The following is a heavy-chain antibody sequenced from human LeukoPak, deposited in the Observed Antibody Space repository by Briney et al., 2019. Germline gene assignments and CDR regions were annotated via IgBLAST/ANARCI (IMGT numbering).Heavy chain of an antibody. CDR1: GFTFSSYG. Sequence: GRSLRLSCAASGFTFSSYGMQWVRQAPGKGLEWVGFIRYDGSNKYYADSVKGRFTISRDNSKNTLYLQMNSLRAEDTAVYYCAKDWAMVRPNYFDYWGQGTLVTVSS. D-gene: IGHD3-10*01. CDR2: IRYDGSNK. J-gene: IGHJ4*02. V-gene: IGHV3-30*02. CDR3: AKDWAMVRPNYFDY.